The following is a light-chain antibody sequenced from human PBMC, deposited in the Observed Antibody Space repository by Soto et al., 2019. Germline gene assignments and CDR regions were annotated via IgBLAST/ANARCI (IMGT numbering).Light chain of an antibody. CDR3: SSYTGSSPVV. J-gene: IGLJ2*01. Sequence: QSALTQPASVSGSPGQSITISCTGTSSDVGAYNYVSWYQQYPGKAPRLMIYDVSYRPSGVSNRFSGSKSGNTASLTISGLQTEDEADYYCSSYTGSSPVVFGGGTKVTVL. CDR1: SSDVGAYNY. CDR2: DVS. V-gene: IGLV2-14*01.